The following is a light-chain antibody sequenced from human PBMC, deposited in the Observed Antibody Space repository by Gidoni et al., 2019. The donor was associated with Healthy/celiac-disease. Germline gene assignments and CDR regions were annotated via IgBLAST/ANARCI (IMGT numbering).Light chain of an antibody. J-gene: IGLJ2*01. V-gene: IGLV3-1*01. CDR1: KLGDTY. Sequence: SYELPQPPSVSVSPGQTASITCSGDKLGDTYACWYQQKPGQSPGLVIYQDSKRPSGIPERFSGSNSGNTATLTISGTQAMDEADYYCQAWDSSTVVFGGGTKLTVL. CDR2: QDS. CDR3: QAWDSSTVV.